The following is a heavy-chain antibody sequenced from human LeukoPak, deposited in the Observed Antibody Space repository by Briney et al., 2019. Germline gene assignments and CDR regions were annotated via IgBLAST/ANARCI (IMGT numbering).Heavy chain of an antibody. CDR2: IKQDGSEK. CDR3: ARESYYGSGSYYA. J-gene: IGHJ5*02. CDR1: GFIFSSYG. D-gene: IGHD3-10*01. Sequence: PGGSLRLSCAASGFIFSSYGMNWVRQAPGKGLEWVANIKQDGSEKYYVDSVKGRFTISRDDAKNSLYLQMNSLRAEDTAVYYCARESYYGSGSYYAWGQGTLVTVSS. V-gene: IGHV3-7*01.